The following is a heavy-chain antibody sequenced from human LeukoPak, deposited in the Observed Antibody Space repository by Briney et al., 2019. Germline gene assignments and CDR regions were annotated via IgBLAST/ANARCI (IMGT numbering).Heavy chain of an antibody. V-gene: IGHV1-69*13. J-gene: IGHJ4*02. CDR2: IIPIFGTA. Sequence: VASVKVSCKASGGTFSSYAISWVRQAPGQGLEWMGGIIPIFGTANYAQKFQGRVTITADESTSTAYMELSSLRSEDTAVYYCARDLDYDSSGRTFDYWGQGTLVTVSS. CDR1: GGTFSSYA. CDR3: ARDLDYDSSGRTFDY. D-gene: IGHD3-22*01.